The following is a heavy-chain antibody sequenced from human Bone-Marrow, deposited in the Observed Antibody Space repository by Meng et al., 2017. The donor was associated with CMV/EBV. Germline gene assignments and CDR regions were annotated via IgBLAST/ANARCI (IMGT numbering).Heavy chain of an antibody. J-gene: IGHJ5*02. CDR3: ARELTSSIAARPNNLFDP. CDR2: IYYSGST. V-gene: IGHV4-39*01. D-gene: IGHD6-6*01. CDR1: GGSISSSSYY. Sequence: SETLSLTCTVSGGSISSSSYYWGWIRQPPGKGLEWIGSIYYSGSTYYNPSLKSLVTISVDTSKNQFVLKLSPVTAADTAVYDCARELTSSIAARPNNLFDPWGQGHLVDVAS.